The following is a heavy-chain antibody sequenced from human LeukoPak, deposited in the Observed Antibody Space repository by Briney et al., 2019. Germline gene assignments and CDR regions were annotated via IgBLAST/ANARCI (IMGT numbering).Heavy chain of an antibody. Sequence: PGRSLRLSCAASGFTFSRYWMHWVRQAPGKGLVWVSRINSDGSSTNYADSVKGRFTISRDNAKNTLYLLMNSLRVEDTAVYYCASSSGGFNWFDPWGQGTLVTVSS. J-gene: IGHJ5*02. CDR2: INSDGSST. D-gene: IGHD6-19*01. CDR1: GFTFSRYW. V-gene: IGHV3-74*01. CDR3: ASSSGGFNWFDP.